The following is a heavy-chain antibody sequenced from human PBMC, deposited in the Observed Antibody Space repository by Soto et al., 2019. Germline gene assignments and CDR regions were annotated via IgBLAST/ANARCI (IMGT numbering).Heavy chain of an antibody. CDR2: ISGSGGST. CDR3: AKAPGPYYYYYYGMDV. CDR1: GFTFSSYA. V-gene: IGHV3-23*01. Sequence: QSGGSLRLSCAASGFTFSSYAMSWVRQAPGKGLEWVSAISGSGGSTYYADSVKGRFTISRDNSKNTLYLQMNSLRAEDTAVYYCAKAPGPYYYYYYGMDVWGQGTTVTVSS. J-gene: IGHJ6*02.